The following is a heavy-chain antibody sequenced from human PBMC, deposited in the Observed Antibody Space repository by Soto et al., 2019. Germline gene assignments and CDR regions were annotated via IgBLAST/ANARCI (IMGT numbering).Heavy chain of an antibody. CDR3: ARWWSGSRQGFDP. D-gene: IGHD3-3*01. V-gene: IGHV4-31*03. Sequence: QVQLQESGPGLVKPSQTLSLTCTVSGGSISSGDYYWSWIRQHPGKALEWIGYIYYSGSTYYTPSLKSRVTISVDTSKNQLSLKLSSVTAADTAVYYCARWWSGSRQGFDPWGQGTLVTVSS. CDR2: IYYSGST. CDR1: GGSISSGDYY. J-gene: IGHJ5*02.